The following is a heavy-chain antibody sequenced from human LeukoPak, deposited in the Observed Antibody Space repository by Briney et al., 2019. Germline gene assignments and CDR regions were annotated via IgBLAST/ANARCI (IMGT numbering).Heavy chain of an antibody. CDR2: IKQDGSEK. CDR1: GFTFSSYW. CDR3: ARVMGASYYYYYYMDV. V-gene: IGHV3-7*01. D-gene: IGHD1-26*01. J-gene: IGHJ6*03. Sequence: PGGSLRLSCAASGFTFSSYWMSWVRQAPGKGLEWVANIKQDGSEKYYVDSVKGRFTISRDNAKNSLYLQMNSLRAEDTAVYYCARVMGASYYYYYYMDVWGQGTLVTVSS.